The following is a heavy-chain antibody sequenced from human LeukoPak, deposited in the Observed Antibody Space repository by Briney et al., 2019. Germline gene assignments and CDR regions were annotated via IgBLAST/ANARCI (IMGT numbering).Heavy chain of an antibody. J-gene: IGHJ4*02. D-gene: IGHD4-11*01. CDR3: ARDLSDNYTIDY. CDR1: GFTFSDYT. V-gene: IGHV3-21*01. CDR2: ISGSSNYI. Sequence: GGSLRLSCAASGFTFSDYTMNWVRLAPGKGLEWVSSISGSSNYIYYADSVKGRFTISRGNAKNSLYLQMNSLRAEDTALYYCARDLSDNYTIDYWGQGTLVTVSS.